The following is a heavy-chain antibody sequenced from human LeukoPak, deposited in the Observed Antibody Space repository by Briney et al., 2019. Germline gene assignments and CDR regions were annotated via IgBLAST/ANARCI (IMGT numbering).Heavy chain of an antibody. CDR3: ASISGWSWWFDP. V-gene: IGHV4-31*03. CDR2: IYYSGST. CDR1: GGSISSGGYY. Sequence: SETLSLTCTVSGGSISSGGYYWSWIRQHPGKGLEWIGYIYYSGSTYYNPSLKSRVTISVDTSKNQFSLKLSSVTAADTAVYYCASISGWSWWFDPWGQGTLVTVSS. D-gene: IGHD6-19*01. J-gene: IGHJ5*02.